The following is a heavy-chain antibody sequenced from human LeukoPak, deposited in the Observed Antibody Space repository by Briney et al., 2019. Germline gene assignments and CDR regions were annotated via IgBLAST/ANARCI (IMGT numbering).Heavy chain of an antibody. J-gene: IGHJ4*02. Sequence: PGGSLRLSCAASGFTFSTYRMNWVRQAPGKGLEWVSSISSSSSDIYYADSMKGRFTISRANAKNSLYLQMNSLRAEDTDVYYCESGVDYGESIDYWGQGTLVTVSS. V-gene: IGHV3-21*01. D-gene: IGHD4-17*01. CDR2: ISSSSSDI. CDR1: GFTFSTYR. CDR3: ESGVDYGESIDY.